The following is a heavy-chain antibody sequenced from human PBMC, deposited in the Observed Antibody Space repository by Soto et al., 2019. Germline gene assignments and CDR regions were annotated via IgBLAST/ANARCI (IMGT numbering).Heavy chain of an antibody. CDR1: GGSVSSGNYY. Sequence: QVQLQESGPGLVKPSETLSLTCTVSGGSVSSGNYYWSWIRQPPGKGLEWIGYVSYSGSTNYNPSFKSRVTISVETSKNQISLPLTSVTAADTAVYYCSRPHGGDYALDNWGQGTLVTVSS. CDR2: VSYSGST. J-gene: IGHJ4*02. D-gene: IGHD4-17*01. V-gene: IGHV4-61*01. CDR3: SRPHGGDYALDN.